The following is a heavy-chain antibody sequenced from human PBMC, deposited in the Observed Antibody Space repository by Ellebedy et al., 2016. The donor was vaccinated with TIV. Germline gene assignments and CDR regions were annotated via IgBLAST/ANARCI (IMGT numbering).Heavy chain of an antibody. CDR3: AKVRRDGYNWYYFDY. Sequence: GGSLRLXXAASGFTFSSYGMHWVRQAPGKGLEWVAVISYDGSNKYYADSVKGRSTISRDNTKNTLYLQMNSLRAEDTAVYYCAKVRRDGYNWYYFDYWGQGTLVTVSS. CDR1: GFTFSSYG. V-gene: IGHV3-30*18. CDR2: ISYDGSNK. J-gene: IGHJ4*02. D-gene: IGHD5-24*01.